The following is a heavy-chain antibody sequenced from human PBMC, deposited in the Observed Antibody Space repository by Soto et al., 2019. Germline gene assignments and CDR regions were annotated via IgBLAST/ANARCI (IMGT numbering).Heavy chain of an antibody. CDR3: LKAPQQQLATYFDY. V-gene: IGHV3-23*01. CDR1: GFTFSSYA. J-gene: IGHJ4*02. CDR2: ISGSGGST. D-gene: IGHD6-13*01. Sequence: GGSLRLSCAASGFTFSSYAMSWVRQAPGKGLEWVSAISGSGGSTYYADSVKGRFTISRDNSKNTLYLQMNSLRAEDTAVYYCLKAPQQQLATYFDYWGQGTLVTVSS.